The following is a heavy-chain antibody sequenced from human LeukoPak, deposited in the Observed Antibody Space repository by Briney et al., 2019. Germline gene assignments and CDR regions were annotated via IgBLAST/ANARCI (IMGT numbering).Heavy chain of an antibody. J-gene: IGHJ6*04. V-gene: IGHV3-21*01. CDR3: ARDLNTDYDYVWGSYRQNYYYGMDV. Sequence: GGSLRLSCAASGFTFSSYSMNWVRQAPGKGLEWVSSISSSSSYIYYADSVKGRFTISRDSAKNSLYLQMNSLRAEDTAVYYCARDLNTDYDYVWGSYRQNYYYGMDVWGKGITVTVSS. CDR2: ISSSSSYI. CDR1: GFTFSSYS. D-gene: IGHD3-16*02.